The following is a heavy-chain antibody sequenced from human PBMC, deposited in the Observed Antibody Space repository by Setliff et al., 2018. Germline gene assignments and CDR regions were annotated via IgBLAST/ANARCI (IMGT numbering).Heavy chain of an antibody. CDR1: GGSMRSISYY. V-gene: IGHV4-39*01. J-gene: IGHJ6*03. Sequence: SETLSLTCTVSGGSMRSISYYWGWVRQPPGKGLECIGTIYDSGTTYYNPSLKSPVTISIDTSKNQFSLKLSSVTAADTAIYYCARHDARGYYYYMDVWGEGTTVTVSS. CDR2: IYDSGTT. CDR3: ARHDARGYYYYMDV. D-gene: IGHD3-10*01.